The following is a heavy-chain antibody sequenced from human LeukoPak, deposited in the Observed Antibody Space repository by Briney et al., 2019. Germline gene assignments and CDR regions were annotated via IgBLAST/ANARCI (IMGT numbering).Heavy chain of an antibody. J-gene: IGHJ4*02. Sequence: GESLNISCKGSGYRFTSYWIGWVRQIPGKGLEWMGLIYPGDSDTRYSPSFQGQVTISADKSISTAYLQWSSLKASDTAMYYCARLTMVRGVTITGAYYWGQGTLVTVSS. V-gene: IGHV5-51*01. CDR3: ARLTMVRGVTITGAYY. CDR2: IYPGDSDT. D-gene: IGHD3-10*01. CDR1: GYRFTSYW.